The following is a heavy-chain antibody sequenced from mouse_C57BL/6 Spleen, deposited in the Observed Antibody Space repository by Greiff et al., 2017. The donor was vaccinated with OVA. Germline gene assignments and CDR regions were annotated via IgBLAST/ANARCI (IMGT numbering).Heavy chain of an antibody. CDR3: AGASLYPAGTGAMDY. Sequence: QVQLKQSGPGLVKPSQSLFLTCSITGFPITSGYYWIWIRQSPGKPLEWMGYITHSGETFYNPSLQSPISITRETSKNQFFLQLNSVTTEDTAMYYCAGASLYPAGTGAMDYWGQGTSVTVSS. CDR2: ITHSGET. V-gene: IGHV12-3*01. D-gene: IGHD3-3*01. J-gene: IGHJ4*01. CDR1: GFPITSGYY.